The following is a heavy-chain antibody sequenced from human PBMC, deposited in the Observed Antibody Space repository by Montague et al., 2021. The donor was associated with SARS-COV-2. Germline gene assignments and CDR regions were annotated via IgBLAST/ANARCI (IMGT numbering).Heavy chain of an antibody. CDR3: ARHPGGPTRWIFYYFHS. CDR1: GGSISSNSYY. Sequence: SETLSLTCTVSGGSISSNSYYWGWIRQPPGKRLEWIGSIHYSGSPYYNPSLKNRVTISVDTSKNQFSLILTSVTAADTAVYYCARHPGGPTRWIFYYFHSWGQGTLVTVSS. CDR2: IHYSGSP. J-gene: IGHJ4*02. D-gene: IGHD3-3*01. V-gene: IGHV4-39*01.